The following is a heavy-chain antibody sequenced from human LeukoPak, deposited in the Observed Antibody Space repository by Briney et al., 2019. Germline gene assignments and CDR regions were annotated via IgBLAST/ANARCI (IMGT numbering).Heavy chain of an antibody. J-gene: IGHJ3*02. CDR2: ISSSSSTI. Sequence: PGGSLRLSCAASGFTFSSYSMTWVRQAPGKGLEWVSYISSSSSTIYYADSVKGRFTISRDNAKNSLYLQMNSLRAEDTAVYYCARSGFRAFDIWGQGTMVTVSS. CDR1: GFTFSSYS. CDR3: ARSGFRAFDI. V-gene: IGHV3-48*01.